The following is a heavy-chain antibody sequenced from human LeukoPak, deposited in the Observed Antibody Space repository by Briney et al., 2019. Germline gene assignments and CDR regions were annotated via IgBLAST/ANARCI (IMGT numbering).Heavy chain of an antibody. CDR3: ARGWGYYGSGRTAFDI. Sequence: GGSLRLSCAASGFTFNGYDMDWVRQAPGKGLEWVSYISDSGRNIFYADSVKGRFTISRDNAKNSLYLQMNSLRAEDTALYHCARGWGYYGSGRTAFDIWGQGTMVTVSS. CDR1: GFTFNGYD. D-gene: IGHD3-10*01. V-gene: IGHV3-48*03. J-gene: IGHJ3*02. CDR2: ISDSGRNI.